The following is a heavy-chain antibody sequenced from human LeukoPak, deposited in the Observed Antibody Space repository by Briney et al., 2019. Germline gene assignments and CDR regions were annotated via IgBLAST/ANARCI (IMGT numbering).Heavy chain of an antibody. V-gene: IGHV3-30-3*01. J-gene: IGHJ2*01. Sequence: GRSLRLSCAASGFTFSSYAMHWVRQAPGKGLEWVAVISYDGSNKYYADSVKGRFTISRDNSKNTLYLQMNSLRAEDTAVYYCARDGGSYGIAYWYFDLWGRGTLVTVSS. CDR2: ISYDGSNK. D-gene: IGHD1-26*01. CDR3: ARDGGSYGIAYWYFDL. CDR1: GFTFSSYA.